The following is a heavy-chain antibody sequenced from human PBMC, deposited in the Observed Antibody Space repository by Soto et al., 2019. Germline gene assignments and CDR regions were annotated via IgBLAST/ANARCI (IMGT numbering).Heavy chain of an antibody. CDR3: ARDLVFYCSATSRFGPTWLDP. J-gene: IGHJ5*02. V-gene: IGHV3-30-3*01. CDR1: GFTFSSYA. Sequence: PGGSLRLCCAASGFTFSSYAMHWVRQAPGKGLEWVAAISRDGSDKYYADSVKGRFTISRDRSNNSLYLQMNSLKAEDTAVYYCARDLVFYCSATSRFGPTWLDPWGEG. D-gene: IGHD6-25*01. CDR2: ISRDGSDK.